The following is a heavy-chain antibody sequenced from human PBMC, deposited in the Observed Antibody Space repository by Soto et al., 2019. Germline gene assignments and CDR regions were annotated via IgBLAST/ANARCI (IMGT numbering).Heavy chain of an antibody. CDR3: ARQGSGSYYFDY. CDR1: GFTFSSYG. D-gene: IGHD2-15*01. J-gene: IGHJ4*02. V-gene: IGHV3-23*01. CDR2: ISGGGDTT. Sequence: GGSLRLSCAASGFTFSSYGISWIRLSPGKGLEWVSVISGGGDTTYYTPSVKGRFTISRDDFRNTLYLQMGSLRAEDMAVYYCARQGSGSYYFDYWGQGTLVTVSS.